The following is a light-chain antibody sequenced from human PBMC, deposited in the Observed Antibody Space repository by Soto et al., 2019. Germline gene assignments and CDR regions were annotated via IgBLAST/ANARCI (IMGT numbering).Light chain of an antibody. CDR3: QQRSNRPRFT. CDR2: DVS. CDR1: QSVDNY. V-gene: IGKV3-11*01. Sequence: EIVLTQSPATLSLSPGERATLSCRASQSVDNYLAWYQQKPGQAPRLLIYDVSNRATGNPARFSGSGSGTDFTLSISSLEPEDFAVYYCQQRSNRPRFTFGPGTKVDIK. J-gene: IGKJ3*01.